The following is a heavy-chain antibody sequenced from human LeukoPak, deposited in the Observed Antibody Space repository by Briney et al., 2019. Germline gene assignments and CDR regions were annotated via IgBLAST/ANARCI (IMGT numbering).Heavy chain of an antibody. Sequence: SETLSLTCTVSGVSIRSYYWTWTRQSPEKGLEWIGYIYHSGSTIYNPSLKSRVIISVDTSKNQFSLKLSSVTAADTAVYYCSRVSLEGATHEDYWGQGTLVTVSS. CDR3: SRVSLEGATHEDY. CDR1: GVSIRSYY. J-gene: IGHJ4*02. D-gene: IGHD1-26*01. CDR2: IYHSGST. V-gene: IGHV4-59*01.